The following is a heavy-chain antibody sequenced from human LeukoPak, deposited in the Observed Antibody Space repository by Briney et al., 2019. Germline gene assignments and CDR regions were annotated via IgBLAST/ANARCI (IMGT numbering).Heavy chain of an antibody. CDR1: GYTFTGYD. J-gene: IGHJ6*03. V-gene: IGHV1-8*01. D-gene: IGHD6-6*01. Sequence: ASVKVSCKASGYTFTGYDINWVRQATGQGLEWMGWMNPNSGNTGYAQKFQGRVTMTRNTSISTAYMELSSLRSEDTAVYYCARNGAARGRSYYYYYMDVWGKGTTVTVSS. CDR3: ARNGAARGRSYYYYYMDV. CDR2: MNPNSGNT.